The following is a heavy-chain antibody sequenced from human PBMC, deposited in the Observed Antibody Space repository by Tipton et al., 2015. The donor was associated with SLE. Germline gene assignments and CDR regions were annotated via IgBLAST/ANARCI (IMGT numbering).Heavy chain of an antibody. CDR3: ARHERWPHFDY. Sequence: TLSLTCTVSGGSISSGGYYWSWIRQHPGKGLEWIGYIYYSGSTYYNPSLKSRVTISVDTSKNQFSLKLSSVTAADTAVYYCARHERWPHFDYWGQGTLVTVSS. J-gene: IGHJ4*02. D-gene: IGHD6-19*01. V-gene: IGHV4-31*03. CDR1: GGSISSGGYY. CDR2: IYYSGST.